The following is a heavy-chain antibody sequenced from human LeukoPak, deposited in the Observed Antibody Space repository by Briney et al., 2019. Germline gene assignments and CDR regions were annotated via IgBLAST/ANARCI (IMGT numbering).Heavy chain of an antibody. D-gene: IGHD2-21*02. J-gene: IGHJ4*02. CDR2: INSDGSGT. Sequence: GGSLRLSCAASSFTFSSYWMHWVRQAPGKGLVWVSRINSDGSGTSYADSVKGRFTISRDNAKNTLYLQMNSLRAEDTAEYYCARVCGSGCIDYWGQGTLVTVSS. V-gene: IGHV3-74*01. CDR1: SFTFSSYW. CDR3: ARVCGSGCIDY.